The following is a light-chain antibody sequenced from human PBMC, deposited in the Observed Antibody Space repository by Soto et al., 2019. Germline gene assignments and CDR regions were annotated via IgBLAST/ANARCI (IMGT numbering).Light chain of an antibody. CDR1: QGIRSA. CDR2: DTS. V-gene: IGKV1-13*02. J-gene: IGKJ2*01. CDR3: QQFNSYPVT. Sequence: AIQLTQSPSSLSASVGDRVTITCRASQGIRSALAWYQQKPRKAPNLLIYDTSSLQSGVPSRFSGSGSGTDFTLTISSLQPEDFATYYCQQFNSYPVTFGQGTKLEIK.